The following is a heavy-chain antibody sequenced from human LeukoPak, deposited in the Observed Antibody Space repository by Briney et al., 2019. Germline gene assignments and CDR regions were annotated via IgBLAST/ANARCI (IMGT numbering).Heavy chain of an antibody. CDR1: GFSFSSYN. Sequence: GGSLRLSCAASGFSFSSYNMNWVRQAPGKGLEWVSSITSSSTYIYYADSVKGRFTITRDNARNSLYLQMNSLRAEDTAVYYCARTPGERYCSGGSCYFHYYYMDVWGKGTTVTVS. V-gene: IGHV3-21*01. J-gene: IGHJ6*03. CDR2: ITSSSTYI. D-gene: IGHD2-15*01. CDR3: ARTPGERYCSGGSCYFHYYYMDV.